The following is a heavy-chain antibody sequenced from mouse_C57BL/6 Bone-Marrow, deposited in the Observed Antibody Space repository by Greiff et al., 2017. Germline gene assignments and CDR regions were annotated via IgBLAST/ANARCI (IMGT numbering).Heavy chain of an antibody. V-gene: IGHV1-64*01. CDR1: GYTFTSYW. Sequence: QVQLKQPGAELVKPGASVKLSCKASGYTFTSYWMHWVKQRPGQGLEWIGMIHPNSGSTNYNEKFKSKATLTVDKSSSTAYMQLSILTSEDSAVYYCARNYDYGVWDYWGQGTTLTVSS. D-gene: IGHD2-4*01. CDR2: IHPNSGST. CDR3: ARNYDYGVWDY. J-gene: IGHJ2*01.